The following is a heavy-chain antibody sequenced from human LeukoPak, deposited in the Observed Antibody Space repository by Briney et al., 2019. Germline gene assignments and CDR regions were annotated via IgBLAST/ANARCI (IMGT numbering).Heavy chain of an antibody. CDR2: ISSSGSTI. Sequence: GGSLRLSCAASGFTFSSYEMNWVRQAPGKGLEWVSYISSSGSTIYYADSVKGRFTISRDNAKNSLYLQMNSLRAEGTAVYYCAGDYYGSGSYYKPVWGQGTLVTVSS. CDR1: GFTFSSYE. J-gene: IGHJ4*02. V-gene: IGHV3-48*03. CDR3: AGDYYGSGSYYKPV. D-gene: IGHD3-10*01.